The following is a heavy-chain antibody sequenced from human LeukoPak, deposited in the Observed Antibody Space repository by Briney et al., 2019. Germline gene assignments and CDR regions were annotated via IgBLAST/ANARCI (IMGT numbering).Heavy chain of an antibody. V-gene: IGHV2-5*02. CDR1: GFSLSTSGVG. CDR2: IYWDDDK. CDR3: AHNGGYSSSSYYFDS. D-gene: IGHD6-13*01. J-gene: IGHJ4*02. Sequence: SGPTLVKPTQTLTLTCTFSGFSLSTSGVGVGWIRQPPGKALEWLALIYWDDDKRYSPSLKSRLTITKDTSKNQVVLTMTNMDRVDTATYYCAHNGGYSSSSYYFDSWGQGTLVTVSS.